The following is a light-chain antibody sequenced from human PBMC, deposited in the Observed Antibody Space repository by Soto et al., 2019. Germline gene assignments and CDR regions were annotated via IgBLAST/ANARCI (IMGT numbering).Light chain of an antibody. J-gene: IGKJ2*01. CDR3: QQYNNWPPYT. Sequence: EIVMTQSPATLSVSPGERATLSCRASQSVRTNLAWYQQKPGQAPRLLIYSASTRATGIPARFSGSASGTEFTLTISSLQSEDFAVYYCQQYNNWPPYTFGQGTKLEIK. CDR2: SAS. CDR1: QSVRTN. V-gene: IGKV3-15*01.